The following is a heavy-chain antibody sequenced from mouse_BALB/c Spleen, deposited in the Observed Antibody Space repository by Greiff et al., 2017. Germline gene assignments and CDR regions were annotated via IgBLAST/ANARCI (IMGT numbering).Heavy chain of an antibody. J-gene: IGHJ4*01. Sequence: DVHLVESGGGLVQPGGSRKLSCAASGFTFSDYGMAWVRQAPGKGPEWVAFISNLAYSIYYADTVTGRFTISRENAKNTLYLEMSSLRSEDTAMYYCARGNYYYAMDYWGQGTSVTVSS. V-gene: IGHV5-15*02. CDR3: ARGNYYYAMDY. CDR2: ISNLAYSI. D-gene: IGHD2-1*01. CDR1: GFTFSDYG.